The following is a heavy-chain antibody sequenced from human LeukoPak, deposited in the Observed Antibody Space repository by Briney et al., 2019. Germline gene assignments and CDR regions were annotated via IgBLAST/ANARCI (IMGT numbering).Heavy chain of an antibody. V-gene: IGHV3-23*01. Sequence: GGSLRLSCAASGFTFSSYGMSWVRQAPGKGLEWVSAISGSGGSTYYADSVKGRFTISRDNAKNSLYLQMNSLRAEDTAVYYCARDSTVVTPYYFDYWGQGTLVTVSS. CDR1: GFTFSSYG. J-gene: IGHJ4*02. CDR3: ARDSTVVTPYYFDY. D-gene: IGHD4-23*01. CDR2: ISGSGGST.